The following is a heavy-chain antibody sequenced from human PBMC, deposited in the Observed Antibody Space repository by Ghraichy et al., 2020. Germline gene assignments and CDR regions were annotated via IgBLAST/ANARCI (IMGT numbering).Heavy chain of an antibody. Sequence: SQTLSLTCTVSGGSISSGGYYWSWIRQHPGKGLEWIGYIYYSGSTYYNPSLKSRVTISVDTSKNQFSLKLSSVTAADTAVYYCARDRIFGVRTTPDYGMDVWGQGTTVTVSS. CDR2: IYYSGST. CDR1: GGSISSGGYY. D-gene: IGHD3-3*01. J-gene: IGHJ6*02. CDR3: ARDRIFGVRTTPDYGMDV. V-gene: IGHV4-31*02.